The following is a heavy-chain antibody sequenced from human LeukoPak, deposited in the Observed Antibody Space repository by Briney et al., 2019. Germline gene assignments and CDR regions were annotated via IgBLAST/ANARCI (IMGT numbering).Heavy chain of an antibody. CDR1: GGTCISYS. CDR3: AGDLYGNYYYHGMDR. V-gene: IGHV1-69*01. CDR2: IIPIFGTV. Sequence: GASVKVSCKASGGTCISYSISWVRQAPGQGLEWMGGIIPIFGTVNYPQKFQGRVTITGDESTIPAYMEPSSLRSEDTALYYCAGDLYGNYYYHGMDRWGQGTTVTVSS. D-gene: IGHD2-8*01. J-gene: IGHJ6*02.